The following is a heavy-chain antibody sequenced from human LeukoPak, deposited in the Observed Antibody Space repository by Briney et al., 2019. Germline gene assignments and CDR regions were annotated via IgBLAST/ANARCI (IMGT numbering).Heavy chain of an antibody. D-gene: IGHD3-22*01. V-gene: IGHV3-21*01. Sequence: PGGSLRLSCAASGFTFSSYSMNWVRQAPGKGLEWVTSISSSSSYIYYADSVKGRFTISRDNAKNSLYLQMNSLRAEDTAVYYCARAYYYDSSGYYFSPSTWGQGTLVTVSS. CDR3: ARAYYYDSSGYYFSPST. J-gene: IGHJ4*02. CDR2: ISSSSSYI. CDR1: GFTFSSYS.